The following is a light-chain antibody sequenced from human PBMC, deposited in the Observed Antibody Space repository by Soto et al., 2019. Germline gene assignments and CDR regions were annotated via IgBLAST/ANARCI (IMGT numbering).Light chain of an antibody. J-gene: IGLJ1*01. CDR2: SNS. CDR3: GTWDISLNGYV. Sequence: QSVLTQPPSVSGTPAQRVTISCSGSSSNIGSNKVNWYQQLPGTAPKLLIYSNSQRPSGVPDRFSGSKSGTSASLAISGLQSEDEADYYCGTWDISLNGYVFGAGTKLTVL. V-gene: IGLV1-44*01. CDR1: SSNIGSNK.